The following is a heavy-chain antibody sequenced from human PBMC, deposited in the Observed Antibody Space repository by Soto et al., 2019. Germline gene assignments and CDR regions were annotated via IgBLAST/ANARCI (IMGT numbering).Heavy chain of an antibody. CDR1: GFSLTTSGVG. V-gene: IGHV2-5*02. D-gene: IGHD3-3*01. Sequence: QITLNESGPTVVRPTETLTLTCRFSGFSLTTSGVGVGWIRQSPGKAPEWLALIYWDDDKRYSASLKSRLTITKDTSKNPVFLTVSDLDPTDTATYYCAHRVLRTVFGLVTTTAIYFDFWGQGTPVAVSS. CDR2: IYWDDDK. CDR3: AHRVLRTVFGLVTTTAIYFDF. J-gene: IGHJ4*02.